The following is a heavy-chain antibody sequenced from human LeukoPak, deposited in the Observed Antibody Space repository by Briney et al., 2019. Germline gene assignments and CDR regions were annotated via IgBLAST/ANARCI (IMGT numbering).Heavy chain of an antibody. V-gene: IGHV4-59*01. CDR3: ARVGERASRYFDY. CDR2: IYYSGST. Sequence: SETLSLTCTVSGGSISSYYWNWIRQPPGKGLEWIGYIYYSGSTNYNPSLKSRVTISVDTSKNQFSLKLSSVTAADTAVYYCARVGERASRYFDYWGQGTLVTVSS. D-gene: IGHD3-10*01. CDR1: GGSISSYY. J-gene: IGHJ4*02.